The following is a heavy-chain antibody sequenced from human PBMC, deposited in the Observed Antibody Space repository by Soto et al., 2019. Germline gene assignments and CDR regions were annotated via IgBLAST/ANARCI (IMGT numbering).Heavy chain of an antibody. J-gene: IGHJ6*02. V-gene: IGHV3-30*18. D-gene: IGHD4-17*01. CDR3: AKVPTVTMNYYYGMDV. Sequence: GGSLRLACADSGFTFSSYGIHWIRHAPGKGLEWVAVISYDGSNKYYADSVKGRFTISRDNSKNTLYLQMNSLRAEDTAVYYCAKVPTVTMNYYYGMDVWGQGTTVTVSS. CDR1: GFTFSSYG. CDR2: ISYDGSNK.